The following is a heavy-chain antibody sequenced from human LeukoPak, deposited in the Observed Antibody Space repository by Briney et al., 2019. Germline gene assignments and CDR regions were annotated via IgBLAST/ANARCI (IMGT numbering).Heavy chain of an antibody. Sequence: PSETLSLTCTVSGGSISSSSYYWGWIRQPPGKGLEWIGSIYYSGSTYYNPSLKSRVTISVDTSKNQFSLKLSSVTAADTAVYYCARLLRSGPDYWGQGTLVTVSS. CDR1: GGSISSSSYY. D-gene: IGHD3-3*01. CDR2: IYYSGST. J-gene: IGHJ4*02. V-gene: IGHV4-39*01. CDR3: ARLLRSGPDY.